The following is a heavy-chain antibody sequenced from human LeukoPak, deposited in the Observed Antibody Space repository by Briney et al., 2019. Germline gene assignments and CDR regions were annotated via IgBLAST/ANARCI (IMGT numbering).Heavy chain of an antibody. CDR2: IGGSAASSK. Sequence: GGSLRLSCTASGFTFSSYAMTWVRQAPGKGLEWVSGIGGSAASSKHYAESVMGRFTISRDNSKNTLYLQMNSLRAEDTAVYYCAKDHDFWTPNYFDYWGQGTLVTVSS. CDR3: AKDHDFWTPNYFDY. CDR1: GFTFSSYA. V-gene: IGHV3-23*01. J-gene: IGHJ4*02. D-gene: IGHD3-3*01.